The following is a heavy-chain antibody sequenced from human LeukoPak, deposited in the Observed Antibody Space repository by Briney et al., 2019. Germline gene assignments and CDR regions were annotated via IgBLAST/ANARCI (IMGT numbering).Heavy chain of an antibody. J-gene: IGHJ3*02. Sequence: GGALRLSCAASGVTFSSYSMNWVSQAPGKGVEGVSYISSSSSTIYYADSVKGRCTISRDNAKNSLYLQMNSLRAEHTAVYYSARVRIAARAEAFDIWGQGTMATVSS. CDR2: ISSSSSTI. CDR3: ARVRIAARAEAFDI. V-gene: IGHV3-48*01. CDR1: GVTFSSYS. D-gene: IGHD6-6*01.